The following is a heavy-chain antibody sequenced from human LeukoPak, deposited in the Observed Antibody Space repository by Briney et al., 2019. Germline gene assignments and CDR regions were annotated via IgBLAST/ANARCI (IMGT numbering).Heavy chain of an antibody. J-gene: IGHJ3*02. D-gene: IGHD2-15*01. CDR2: IYYSGST. CDR3: ARDRSSGRNAFDI. V-gene: IGHV4-59*01. CDR1: GGSISGYY. Sequence: SETLSLTCTVSGGSISGYYWSWIRQPPGKGLEWIGYIYYSGSTKYNPSLKSRVTMSVDTSRNQFSLKLSSVTAADTAVYYCARDRSSGRNAFDIWGQGTMVTVSS.